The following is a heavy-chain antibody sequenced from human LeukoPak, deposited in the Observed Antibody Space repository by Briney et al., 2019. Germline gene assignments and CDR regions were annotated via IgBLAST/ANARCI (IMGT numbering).Heavy chain of an antibody. CDR2: IYSSGST. Sequence: SETLSLTCTVSGGXISNYFWTWIRQPPGKGLEWIGHIYSSGSTYYNPSLKSRVNISVDTSKNRFSLKLSTVTAADTAVYYCARRPTGDPKFDYWGQGTLVTVSS. D-gene: IGHD7-27*01. CDR1: GGXISNYF. CDR3: ARRPTGDPKFDY. J-gene: IGHJ4*02. V-gene: IGHV4-59*08.